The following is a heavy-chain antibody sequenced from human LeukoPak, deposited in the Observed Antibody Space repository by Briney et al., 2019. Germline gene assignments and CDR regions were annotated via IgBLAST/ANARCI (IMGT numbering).Heavy chain of an antibody. CDR2: ISAYNGNT. CDR3: ARPKQSTMVRGVITHFDY. V-gene: IGHV1-18*04. D-gene: IGHD3-10*01. CDR1: GYTFTSYG. Sequence: ASVKVSRKASGYTFTSYGISWVRQAPGQGLEWMGWISAYNGNTNYAQKLQGRVTMTTDTSTSTAYMELRSLRSDDTAVYYCARPKQSTMVRGVITHFDYWGQGTLVTVSS. J-gene: IGHJ4*02.